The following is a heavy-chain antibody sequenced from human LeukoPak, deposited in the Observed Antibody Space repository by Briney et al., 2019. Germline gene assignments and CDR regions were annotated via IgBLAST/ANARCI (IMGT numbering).Heavy chain of an antibody. J-gene: IGHJ4*02. CDR1: GGSISSYY. V-gene: IGHV4-59*04. CDR3: ARTGRYCSSTSCYSFDY. D-gene: IGHD2-2*01. Sequence: SETLSLTCTVSGGSISSYYWSWIRQPPGKGLEWIGYIYYSGSTYYNPSLKSRVTMSVDTSKNQFSLKLSSVTAADTAVYYCARTGRYCSSTSCYSFDYWGQGTLVTVSS. CDR2: IYYSGST.